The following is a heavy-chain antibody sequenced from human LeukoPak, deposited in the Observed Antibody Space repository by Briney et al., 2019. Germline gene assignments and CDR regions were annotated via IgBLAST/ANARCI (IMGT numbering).Heavy chain of an antibody. Sequence: GGSLRLSCAASGFTFSSYAMSWVRQAPGKGLEWVSAISGSGGSTYYADSVKGRFTISRDNSKNTVYLQMNSLRPEDTAVYCCGKDSGGSGSDYQFYYYFGIDVWGQGTTVTVSS. CDR2: ISGSGGST. CDR1: GFTFSSYA. D-gene: IGHD3-10*01. V-gene: IGHV3-23*01. CDR3: GKDSGGSGSDYQFYYYFGIDV. J-gene: IGHJ6*02.